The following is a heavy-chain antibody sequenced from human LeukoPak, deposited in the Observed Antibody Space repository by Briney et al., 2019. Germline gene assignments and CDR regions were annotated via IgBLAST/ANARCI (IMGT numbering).Heavy chain of an antibody. V-gene: IGHV4-39*01. J-gene: IGHJ6*03. Sequence: ASETLSLTCTVSGGSISSSSYYWGWIRQPPGKGLACIGSIYYSGSTYYNPSLKSRVTISVDTSKNQFSLKLSSVTAADTAVYYCARQGRMVIMGHYYYYYMDVWGKGTTVTISS. CDR1: GGSISSSSYY. D-gene: IGHD3-3*01. CDR2: IYYSGST. CDR3: ARQGRMVIMGHYYYYYMDV.